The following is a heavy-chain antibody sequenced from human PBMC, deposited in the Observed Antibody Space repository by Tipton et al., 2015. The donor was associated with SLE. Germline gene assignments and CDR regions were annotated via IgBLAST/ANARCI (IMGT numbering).Heavy chain of an antibody. Sequence: TLSLTCTVSGGSISSGGYSWSWIRPHPGKGLEWIGYIYYSGSTYYNPSLKSRVTISVDTSKNQFSLKLSSVTSADTAVYYCARALGYNYSYDYFNYWGQGSLVTVSS. V-gene: IGHV4-31*03. CDR2: IYYSGST. CDR1: GGSISSGGYS. D-gene: IGHD1-20*01. J-gene: IGHJ4*02. CDR3: ARALGYNYSYDYFNY.